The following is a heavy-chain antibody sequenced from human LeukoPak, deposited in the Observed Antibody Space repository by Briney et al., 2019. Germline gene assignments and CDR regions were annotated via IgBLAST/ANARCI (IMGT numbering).Heavy chain of an antibody. V-gene: IGHV4-38-2*01. D-gene: IGHD3-22*01. CDR2: IYHSGST. CDR1: GCSISSGYY. CDR3: PRHRPSGYYYDSSGYDDAFDI. J-gene: IGHJ3*02. Sequence: PSETLSLTCAVSGCSISSGYYWGWIRQPPGKGLEWIGSIYHSGSTYYNPSLKSRVTISVDTSKNQFSLKLSSVTAADTAVYYCPRHRPSGYYYDSSGYDDAFDIWGQGTMVTVSS.